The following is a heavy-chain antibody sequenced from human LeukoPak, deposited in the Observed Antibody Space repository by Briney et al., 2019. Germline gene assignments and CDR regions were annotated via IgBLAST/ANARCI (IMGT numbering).Heavy chain of an antibody. J-gene: IGHJ4*02. CDR1: GGSISGFY. CDR3: AKGFCNGGTCYRTFFDQ. V-gene: IGHV4-59*01. D-gene: IGHD2-15*01. CDR2: MSYSGGA. Sequence: PSETLSLTCTVSGGSISGFYWSWIRQPPGKGLEWIGYMSYSGGANYNSTLKSRVTISLDTSKNQFSLKLNSVTAADTAVYFCAKGFCNGGTCYRTFFDQWGQGTLVTVSS.